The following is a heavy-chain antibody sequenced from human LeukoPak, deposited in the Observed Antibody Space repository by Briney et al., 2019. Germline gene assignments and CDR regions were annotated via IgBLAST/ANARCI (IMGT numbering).Heavy chain of an antibody. V-gene: IGHV3-64D*06. CDR3: VKDHAEWSYFDY. CDR2: ISSSGGIT. D-gene: IGHD3-3*01. CDR1: GFTFSSYA. J-gene: IGHJ4*02. Sequence: SGGSLRLSCSASGFTFSSYAMHWVRQAPGKGLEYVSAISSSGGITYYADSVKGRFTISRDNSKNTLYLQVSSLRPEDTAVYYCVKDHAEWSYFDYWGQGTLVTVSS.